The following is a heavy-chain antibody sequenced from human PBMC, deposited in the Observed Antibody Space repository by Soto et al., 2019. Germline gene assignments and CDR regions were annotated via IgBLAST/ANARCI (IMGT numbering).Heavy chain of an antibody. D-gene: IGHD2-2*01. Sequence: LRLSCAASGFTFSSYAMHWVRQAPGKGLEWVAVILYDGSKKYYADSVKGRFTISRDHPKNTLYLQMNSLRAEDTAVYYCAKDRIGYCSSTSCYAIDYWGQGTLVTVSS. CDR2: ILYDGSKK. CDR1: GFTFSSYA. CDR3: AKDRIGYCSSTSCYAIDY. V-gene: IGHV3-30*18. J-gene: IGHJ4*02.